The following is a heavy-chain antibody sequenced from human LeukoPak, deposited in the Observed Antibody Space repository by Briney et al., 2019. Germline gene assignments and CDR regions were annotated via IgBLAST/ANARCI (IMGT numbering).Heavy chain of an antibody. CDR1: GFTFSSYW. Sequence: GGSLRLSCAASGFTFSSYWMSWVRQAPGKGLEWVANINQDGTDKYYVDSVKGRFTFSRDNAQNSLYLQMSSLRVEDTAVYYCVTYSTGLYKGLEFWGQGTQVTVSS. V-gene: IGHV3-7*03. D-gene: IGHD2-8*02. CDR3: VTYSTGLYKGLEF. CDR2: INQDGTDK. J-gene: IGHJ4*02.